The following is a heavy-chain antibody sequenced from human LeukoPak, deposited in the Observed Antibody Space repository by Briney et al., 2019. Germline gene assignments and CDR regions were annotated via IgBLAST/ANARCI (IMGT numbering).Heavy chain of an antibody. Sequence: SETLSLTCAVYGGSFSGYYWSWIRQPPGKGLEWIGEINHSGSTNYNPSLKSRVTISVDTSKNQFSLKLSSVTAADTAVYYCARVKSSWYSMNYFDYWGQGTLVTVSS. J-gene: IGHJ4*02. CDR3: ARVKSSWYSMNYFDY. CDR1: GGSFSGYY. D-gene: IGHD6-13*01. CDR2: INHSGST. V-gene: IGHV4-34*01.